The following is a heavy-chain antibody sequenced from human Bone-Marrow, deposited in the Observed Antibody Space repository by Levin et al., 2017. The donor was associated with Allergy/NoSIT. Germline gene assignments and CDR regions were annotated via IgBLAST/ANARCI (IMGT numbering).Heavy chain of an antibody. D-gene: IGHD3-3*01. CDR2: ISYDGSNK. J-gene: IGHJ6*03. CDR1: GFTFSSYG. V-gene: IGHV3-30*18. CDR3: AKPRIQSHRFLEWLLYWVYYDYYMDV. Sequence: GGSLRLSCAASGFTFSSYGMHWVRQAPGKGLEWVAVISYDGSNKYYADSVKGRFTISRDNSKNTLYLQMNSLRAEDTAVYYCAKPRIQSHRFLEWLLYWVYYDYYMDVWGKGTTVTVSS.